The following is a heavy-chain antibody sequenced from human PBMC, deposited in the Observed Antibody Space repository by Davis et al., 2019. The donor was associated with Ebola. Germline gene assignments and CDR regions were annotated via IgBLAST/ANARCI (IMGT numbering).Heavy chain of an antibody. D-gene: IGHD2-8*01. CDR2: ISSSGSTI. CDR3: ARETPRYCTNGVCYSFDY. V-gene: IGHV3-11*04. Sequence: GGSLRLSCAASGFTFSDYYMSWIRQAPGKGLEWVSYISSSGSTIYYADSVKGRFTISRDNSKNTLYLQMNSQRAEDTAVYYCARETPRYCTNGVCYSFDYWGQGTLVTVSS. CDR1: GFTFSDYY. J-gene: IGHJ4*02.